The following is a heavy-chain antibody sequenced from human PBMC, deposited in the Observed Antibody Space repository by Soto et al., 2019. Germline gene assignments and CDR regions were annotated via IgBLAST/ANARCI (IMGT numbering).Heavy chain of an antibody. CDR3: ARERGIVATSPDTWFDP. D-gene: IGHD5-12*01. CDR2: INPSGGST. J-gene: IGHJ5*02. V-gene: IGHV1-46*01. CDR1: GYTFTSYY. Sequence: ASVKVSCKASGYTFTSYYMHWVRQAPGQGLEWMGIINPSGGSTSYAQKFQGRVTMTRDTSTSTVYMELSSLRSEDTAVYYCARERGIVATSPDTWFDPWGQGTLVTVSS.